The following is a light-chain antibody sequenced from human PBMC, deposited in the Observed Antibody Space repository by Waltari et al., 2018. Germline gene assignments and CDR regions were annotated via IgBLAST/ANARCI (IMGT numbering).Light chain of an antibody. Sequence: QCALTQPASVSGSPGQSITISCTGTSSDVGSYNLVSWYQQHPGKAPKPMIYEASKRPSGVSNRVSGSKSGNTASLTISGLQAEDEADYYCSSYAGNCNLVVFGGGTKLTVL. V-gene: IGLV2-23*01. CDR2: EAS. CDR3: SSYAGNCNLVV. CDR1: SSDVGSYNL. J-gene: IGLJ2*01.